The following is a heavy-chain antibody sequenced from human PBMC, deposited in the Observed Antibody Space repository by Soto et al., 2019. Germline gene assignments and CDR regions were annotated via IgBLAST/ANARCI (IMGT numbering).Heavy chain of an antibody. V-gene: IGHV3-33*01. CDR3: ARDQHGSSSFFDY. CDR2: IWYDGSNK. J-gene: IGHJ4*02. Sequence: QVQLVESGGGVVQPGRSLRLSCAASGFTFSSYGMHWVRQAPGKGLEWVAVIWYDGSNKYYADSVKGRFTISRDNSKNTLSLQMNSLRAEDTAVYYCARDQHGSSSFFDYWGQGTLVTVSS. D-gene: IGHD6-6*01. CDR1: GFTFSSYG.